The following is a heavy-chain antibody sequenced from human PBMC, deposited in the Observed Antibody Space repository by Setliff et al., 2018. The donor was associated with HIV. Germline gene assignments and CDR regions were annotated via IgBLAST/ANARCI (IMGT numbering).Heavy chain of an antibody. Sequence: SETLSLTCAVSGYSISSNYYWGWIRQSPGKGLEWIGSIKHSGNIYYNSSLKSRISVSRDTSKNQFFLKLSSVTAADTAVYYCGTVTTGHWYFDLWGRGTLVTSPQ. CDR2: IKHSGNI. J-gene: IGHJ2*01. D-gene: IGHD4-17*01. CDR1: GYSISSNYY. V-gene: IGHV4-38-2*01. CDR3: GTVTTGHWYFDL.